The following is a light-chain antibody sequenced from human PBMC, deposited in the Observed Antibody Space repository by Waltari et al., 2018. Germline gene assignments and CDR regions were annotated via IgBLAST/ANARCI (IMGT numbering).Light chain of an antibody. Sequence: EIPMTQSPSSLSASVGDRVTITCRASQSISSYLNWYQQKPGKAPKLLIYAASSLQSGVPSRFSGSGSGTDFTLTISSLQPEDFTTYYCQQSYSTPQDFGGGTKVEIK. CDR1: QSISSY. V-gene: IGKV1-39*01. J-gene: IGKJ4*01. CDR2: AAS. CDR3: QQSYSTPQD.